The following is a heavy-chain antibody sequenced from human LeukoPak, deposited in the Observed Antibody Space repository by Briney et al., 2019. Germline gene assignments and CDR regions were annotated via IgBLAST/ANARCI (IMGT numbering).Heavy chain of an antibody. J-gene: IGHJ4*02. Sequence: PGGSLRLPCAASGFTFSSYGMSWVRQAPGKGLEWVSAISGSGGSTYYADSVKGRFTISRDNAKNSLYLQMNSLRADDTAVYYCARGPTYQPIDFWGQGTLVTVSS. D-gene: IGHD2-2*01. CDR3: ARGPTYQPIDF. CDR1: GFTFSSYG. V-gene: IGHV3-23*01. CDR2: ISGSGGST.